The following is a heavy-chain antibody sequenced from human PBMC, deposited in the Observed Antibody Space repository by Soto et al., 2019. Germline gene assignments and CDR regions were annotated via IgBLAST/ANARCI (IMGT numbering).Heavy chain of an antibody. CDR2: IFHSEST. V-gene: IGHV4-61*01. D-gene: IGHD3-10*01. CDR3: ARGRVRGGGPYYYYGLDV. J-gene: IGHJ6*02. Sequence: QVQLQESGPGLVKPSETLSLTCTVSAGSLSSDSYYWSWIRQPPGKGLEWIGYIFHSESTNYNPPPRTPVLLSVATSKKQFSLKLTSVTAADTAVYYCARGRVRGGGPYYYYGLDVWGQGTTVTVSS. CDR1: AGSLSSDSYY.